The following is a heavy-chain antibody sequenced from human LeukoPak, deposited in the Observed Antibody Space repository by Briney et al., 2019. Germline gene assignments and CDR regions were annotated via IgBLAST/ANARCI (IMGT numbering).Heavy chain of an antibody. D-gene: IGHD3-3*01. V-gene: IGHV3-30*18. CDR1: GFTFSSYG. J-gene: IGHJ4*02. CDR2: ISYDGSNK. CDR3: AKRRFLEWSTDY. Sequence: GGSLRLSCAASGFTFSSYGMHWVRQAPGKGLEWVAVISYDGSNKYYADSVKGRFTISRDNSKNTLYLQMNSLRAADAAVYYCAKRRFLEWSTDYWGQGTLVTVSS.